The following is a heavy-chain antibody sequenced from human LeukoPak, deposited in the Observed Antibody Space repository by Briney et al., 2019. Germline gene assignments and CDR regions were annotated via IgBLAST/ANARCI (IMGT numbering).Heavy chain of an antibody. CDR1: GYTFTSYY. V-gene: IGHV1-69*02. CDR3: ASISAGDNYGDDY. J-gene: IGHJ4*02. CDR2: IIPILGIA. Sequence: SVKVSCKASGYTFTSYYMHWVRQAPGQGLEWMGRIIPILGIANYAQKFQGRVTITADKSTSTAYMELSSLRSEDTAVYYCASISAGDNYGDDYWGQGTLVTVSS. D-gene: IGHD4-17*01.